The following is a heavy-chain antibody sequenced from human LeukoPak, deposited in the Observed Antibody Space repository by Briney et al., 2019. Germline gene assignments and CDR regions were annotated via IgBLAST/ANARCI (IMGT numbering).Heavy chain of an antibody. CDR1: VYTFTGYA. V-gene: IGHV1-2*02. J-gene: IGHJ4*02. Sequence: ASVNVSCKASVYTFTGYAIHWVRQAPGQGLEWMGWINPEKRDTGYAHKFQGRVTMTSDTSISTAYMELSSLRSDDTAVYYCAKKVRGPSHPLDFWGQGTLVTVSS. D-gene: IGHD5-12*01. CDR3: AKKVRGPSHPLDF. CDR2: INPEKRDT.